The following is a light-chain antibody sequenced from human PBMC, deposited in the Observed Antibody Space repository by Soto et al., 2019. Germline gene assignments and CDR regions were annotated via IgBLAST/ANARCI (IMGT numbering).Light chain of an antibody. CDR1: QSVSSN. V-gene: IGKV3-15*01. Sequence: EIVMTQSPATLSVSPGESATLSCRASQSVSSNLAWYQKKPGQAPRLLIYGASTRATGIPARFSGSGSGTECTLTISSLQSEDFVVYYCQQYDNWWTFGQGTKVEIK. J-gene: IGKJ1*01. CDR2: GAS. CDR3: QQYDNWWT.